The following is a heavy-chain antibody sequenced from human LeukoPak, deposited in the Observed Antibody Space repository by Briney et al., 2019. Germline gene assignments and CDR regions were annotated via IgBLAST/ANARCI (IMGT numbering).Heavy chain of an antibody. CDR1: GVTFSTYA. J-gene: IGHJ6*02. Sequence: PGGSPRLSCAASGVTFSTYAMSWVRQAPGKGLEWVSAISGSGGSTYYADSVKGRFTISRDNSKNTLYLQMNSLRAEDTAVYYCAKVSIVVVPAAYYYYGMDVWGQGTTVTVSS. V-gene: IGHV3-23*01. CDR3: AKVSIVVVPAAYYYYGMDV. D-gene: IGHD2-2*01. CDR2: ISGSGGST.